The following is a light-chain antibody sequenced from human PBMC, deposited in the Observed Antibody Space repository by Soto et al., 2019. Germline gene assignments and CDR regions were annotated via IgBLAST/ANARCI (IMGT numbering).Light chain of an antibody. CDR3: HQRSNWPPDT. CDR2: DAS. J-gene: IGKJ5*01. V-gene: IGKV3D-20*02. Sequence: EFVLTQSPGTLSLSPGERTTLSCRAIQTVRNNYLAWYQQKPGQAPRLLIYDASSRATGIPDRFSGGGSGTDFTLTISRLEPEDFAVYYCHQRSNWPPDTFGQGTRLEIK. CDR1: QTVRNNY.